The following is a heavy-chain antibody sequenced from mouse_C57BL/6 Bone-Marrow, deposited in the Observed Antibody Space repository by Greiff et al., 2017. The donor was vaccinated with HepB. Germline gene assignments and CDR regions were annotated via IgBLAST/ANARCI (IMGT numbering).Heavy chain of an antibody. D-gene: IGHD1-1*01. V-gene: IGHV1-78*01. J-gene: IGHJ4*01. CDR3: ARRFSYYYGSSFSMDY. Sequence: QVQLQQSDAELVKPGASVKISCKVSGYTFTDHTIHWMKQRPEQGLEWIGYIYPRDGSTKYNQKFKDKATLTADKSSSTAYMQLSSLTSEDSAVYYCARRFSYYYGSSFSMDYWGQGTSVTVSS. CDR1: GYTFTDHT. CDR2: IYPRDGST.